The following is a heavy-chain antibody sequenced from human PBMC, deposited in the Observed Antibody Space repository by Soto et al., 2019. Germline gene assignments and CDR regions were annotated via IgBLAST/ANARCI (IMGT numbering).Heavy chain of an antibody. V-gene: IGHV4-59*01. D-gene: IGHD4-17*01. CDR3: ARDDTTGLFDF. J-gene: IGHJ4*02. Sequence: SETLSLTCSVSTGSMSTYYCTWIRQSPGKGLEWIGQISHTGRTKYNPSLESRVTISVDTSRKQFSLKLTSVTAADTALYYCARDDTTGLFDFWGQGTLVTVSS. CDR2: ISHTGRT. CDR1: TGSMSTYY.